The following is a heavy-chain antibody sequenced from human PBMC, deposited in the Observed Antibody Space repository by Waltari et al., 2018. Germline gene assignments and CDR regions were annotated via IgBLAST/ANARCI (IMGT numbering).Heavy chain of an antibody. V-gene: IGHV3-53*01. Sequence: ELQLLQSGGGLSQPGGSLRLSSQASGFTISSTYXTSFRQAPGKGLQCVSVIYSAGATYYAESVRCRFTVARDNSRNTLYLQMNSLIADDTAVYYCARDVVGYTWSGGGDDFDVWGQGAMVTVSS. CDR2: IYSAGAT. J-gene: IGHJ3*01. CDR3: ARDVVGYTWSGGGDDFDV. CDR1: GFTISSTY. D-gene: IGHD3-3*01.